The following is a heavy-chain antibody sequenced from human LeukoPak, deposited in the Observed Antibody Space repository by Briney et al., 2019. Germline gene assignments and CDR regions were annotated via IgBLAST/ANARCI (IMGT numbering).Heavy chain of an antibody. CDR1: GFTFSSYG. D-gene: IGHD3-22*01. Sequence: GRSLRLSCAAPGFTFSSYGMHWVRQAPGKGLEWVAVIWYDGSNKYYADSVKGRFTISRDNSKNTLYLQMNSLRAEDTAVYYCARDFSTYYYDSSGREYFQHWGQGTLVTVSS. V-gene: IGHV3-33*01. CDR2: IWYDGSNK. CDR3: ARDFSTYYYDSSGREYFQH. J-gene: IGHJ1*01.